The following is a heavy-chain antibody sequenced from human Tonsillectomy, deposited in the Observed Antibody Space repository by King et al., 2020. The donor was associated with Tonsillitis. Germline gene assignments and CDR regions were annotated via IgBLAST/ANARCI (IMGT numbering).Heavy chain of an antibody. V-gene: IGHV5-51*01. D-gene: IGHD4-23*01. Sequence: VQLVQSGAEVKKPGESLKISCQGSGYSFTSYWIAWVRQMPGKGLEWMGIIYPGDSDTRYSPSFQGQVTISADKSISTAYLQWSSLKASDTSMYYCARFLTPSALGWYFDLWGRGTLVTVSS. CDR2: IYPGDSDT. CDR1: GYSFTSYW. CDR3: ARFLTPSALGWYFDL. J-gene: IGHJ2*01.